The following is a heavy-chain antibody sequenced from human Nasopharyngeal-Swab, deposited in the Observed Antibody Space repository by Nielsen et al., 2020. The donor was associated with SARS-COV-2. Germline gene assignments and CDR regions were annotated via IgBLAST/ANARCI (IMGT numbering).Heavy chain of an antibody. Sequence: GGSLRLSCAASGFTFSSYAMHWVRQAPGQGLEWVAVISYDGSNKYYADSVKGRFTISRDNSKNTLYLQMNSLRAEDTAVYYCARDPDSRDGSTFDYWGQGTLVTVSS. CDR3: ARDPDSRDGSTFDY. CDR2: ISYDGSNK. D-gene: IGHD5-24*01. J-gene: IGHJ4*02. CDR1: GFTFSSYA. V-gene: IGHV3-30-3*01.